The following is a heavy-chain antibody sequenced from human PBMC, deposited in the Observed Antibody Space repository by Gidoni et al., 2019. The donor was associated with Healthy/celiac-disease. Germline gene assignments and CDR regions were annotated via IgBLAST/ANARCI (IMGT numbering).Heavy chain of an antibody. J-gene: IGHJ4*02. V-gene: IGHV5-51*01. CDR2: SYPGDSDT. CDR3: ARHPGSCNYGSCYSLDY. D-gene: IGHD2-15*01. Sequence: EVQLVQSGAEVKKPGEALKISCKTSGYDFTRQGIGWVRQMPGKGPEWMGISYPGDSDTSYSPSFQGPVTISADKSISTAYLQWSSLKASDTAMYYCARHPGSCNYGSCYSLDYWGQGTLVTVSS. CDR1: GYDFTRQG.